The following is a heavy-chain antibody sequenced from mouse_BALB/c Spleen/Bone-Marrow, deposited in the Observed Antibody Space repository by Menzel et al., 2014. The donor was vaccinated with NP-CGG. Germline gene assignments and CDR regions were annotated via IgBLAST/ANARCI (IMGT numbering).Heavy chain of an antibody. CDR2: IDPANGNT. Sequence: EVQLVESGAELVKPGASVKLSCTASGFNIKDTYMHWVKQRPEQGLEWIGRIDPANGNTKYDPKFQGKATITADTSSNIAYLQLSSLTSEDTAVYYCALYYDYDVGYWGQGTTLTVSS. J-gene: IGHJ2*01. D-gene: IGHD2-4*01. CDR3: ALYYDYDVGY. V-gene: IGHV14-3*02. CDR1: GFNIKDTY.